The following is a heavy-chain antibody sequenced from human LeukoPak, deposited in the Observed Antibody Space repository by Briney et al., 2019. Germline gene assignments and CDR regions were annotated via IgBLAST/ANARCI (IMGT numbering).Heavy chain of an antibody. CDR2: IRSKAYGGTT. V-gene: IGHV3-49*04. J-gene: IGHJ6*04. CDR1: GFTFGDYA. D-gene: IGHD3-10*01. CDR3: TRVWFGGLLYYYYGMDV. Sequence: PGGSLRLSCTASGFTFGDYAMSWVRQAPGTGLGWVGFIRSKAYGGTTEYAASVKGRFTISRDDSRSIAYLQMNSLKTEDTAVYYCTRVWFGGLLYYYYGMDVWGKGTTVTVSS.